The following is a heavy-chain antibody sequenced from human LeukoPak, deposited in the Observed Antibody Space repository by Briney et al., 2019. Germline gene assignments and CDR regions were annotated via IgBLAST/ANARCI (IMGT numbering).Heavy chain of an antibody. J-gene: IGHJ6*02. CDR3: SWGSSNNYYGMDV. Sequence: QPGGSLRLSCSASGFTFSSYGMHWVRQAPGKGLEWVAVISYDGSNKYYADSVKGRFTISRDNSKNTLYLQMNSLRAEDTAVYYCSWGSSNNYYGMDVWGQGTTVTVSS. V-gene: IGHV3-30*03. D-gene: IGHD3-16*01. CDR1: GFTFSSYG. CDR2: ISYDGSNK.